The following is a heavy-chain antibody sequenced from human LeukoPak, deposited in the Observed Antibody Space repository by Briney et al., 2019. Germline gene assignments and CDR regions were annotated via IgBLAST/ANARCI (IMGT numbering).Heavy chain of an antibody. CDR2: ISAYNGNT. D-gene: IGHD6-13*01. CDR1: GGTFSSYG. CDR3: ARVTSIAAAADY. J-gene: IGHJ4*02. V-gene: IGHV1-18*01. Sequence: GASVKVSCKASGGTFSSYGISWVRQAPGQGLEWMGWISAYNGNTNYAQKLQGRVTMTTDTPTSTAYMELRSLRSDDTAVYYCARVTSIAAAADYWGQGTLVTVSS.